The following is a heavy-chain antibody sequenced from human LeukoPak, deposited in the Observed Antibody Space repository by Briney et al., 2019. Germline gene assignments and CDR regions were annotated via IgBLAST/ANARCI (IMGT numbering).Heavy chain of an antibody. V-gene: IGHV4-39*01. D-gene: IGHD6-6*01. CDR1: DGSITSSSYY. J-gene: IGHJ4*02. CDR2: VYYSGNT. CDR3: ARSKHGSSFDY. Sequence: SETLSLTCSVSDGSITSSSYYWGWIRQPPGKGLEWIGSVYYSGNTYYNPSLKSRVTISVDKSKNQFSLKLSSVTAADTAMYYCARSKHGSSFDYWGRGTLVTVSS.